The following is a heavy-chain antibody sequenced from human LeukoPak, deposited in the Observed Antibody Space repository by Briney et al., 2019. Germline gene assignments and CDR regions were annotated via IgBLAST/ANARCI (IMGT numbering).Heavy chain of an antibody. J-gene: IGHJ4*02. CDR2: INHSGST. V-gene: IGHV4-34*01. CDR3: ARGGFYCGGDCYVDY. Sequence: PSDTLSLPCAVYNGPFSPYYWRWTPRPPGKGREWLGEINHSGSTNYNPSLKSRDTISVDTSKNQCSLRLSSVTAADTAVYYCARGGFYCGGDCYVDYWGQGTLVTVSS. CDR1: NGPFSPYY. D-gene: IGHD2-21*02.